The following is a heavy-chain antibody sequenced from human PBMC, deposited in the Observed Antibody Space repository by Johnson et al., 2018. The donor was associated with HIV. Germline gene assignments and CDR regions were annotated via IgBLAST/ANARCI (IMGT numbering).Heavy chain of an antibody. CDR2: IKQDGSEK. V-gene: IGHV3-7*05. J-gene: IGHJ3*02. CDR1: GFTISNYW. Sequence: VQLVESGGGVVQPGGSLRLSCAASGFTISNYWMSWVRQAPGKGLEWVANIKQDGSEKNYVDSVKGRFIISRDNAKDSLYLQMNSLRAEDTAVYYCARSIMGAGPFDIWGQGTMVSVSS. CDR3: ARSIMGAGPFDI.